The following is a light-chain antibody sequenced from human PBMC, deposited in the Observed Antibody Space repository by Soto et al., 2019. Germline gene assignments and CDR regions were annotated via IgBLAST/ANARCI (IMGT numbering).Light chain of an antibody. CDR1: SSDVGGYNY. Sequence: QSVLTQPPSASGSPGQSVTISCTGTSSDVGGYNYVSWYQQHPGKAPKLMIYDVNQRPSGVTDRFSGSKSGNTASLTVSGLQAEDEADYYCSSYAGTHIVFGTGTKVTVL. V-gene: IGLV2-8*01. CDR3: SSYAGTHIV. J-gene: IGLJ1*01. CDR2: DVN.